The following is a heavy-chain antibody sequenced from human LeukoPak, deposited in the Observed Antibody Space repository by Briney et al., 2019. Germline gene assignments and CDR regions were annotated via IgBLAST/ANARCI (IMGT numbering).Heavy chain of an antibody. J-gene: IGHJ6*02. D-gene: IGHD2-2*01. V-gene: IGHV3-30-3*01. CDR3: ARDRDCSSTSCYYYYYYGMDV. CDR2: ISYDGSNK. Sequence: SCKASGYTFSSYAMHWVRQAPGKGLEWVAVISYDGSNKYYADSVKGRFTISRDNSKNTLYLQMNSLRAEDTAVYYCARDRDCSSTSCYYYYYYGMDVWGQGTTVTVSS. CDR1: GYTFSSYA.